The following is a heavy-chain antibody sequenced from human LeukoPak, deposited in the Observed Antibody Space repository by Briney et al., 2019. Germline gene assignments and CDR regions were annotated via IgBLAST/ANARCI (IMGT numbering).Heavy chain of an antibody. CDR1: GASISTYY. CDR2: IHASGST. CDR3: ARDIGSRI. J-gene: IGHJ6*04. Sequence: SETLSLTCTVSGASISTYYWSWFRQPAGKGLEWIGRIHASGSTYYDPSLKSRVSMSIDMSKNQFSLRLNSVTAADTAVFYCARDIGSRIWGKGTTVIVSS. V-gene: IGHV4-4*07. D-gene: IGHD1-26*01.